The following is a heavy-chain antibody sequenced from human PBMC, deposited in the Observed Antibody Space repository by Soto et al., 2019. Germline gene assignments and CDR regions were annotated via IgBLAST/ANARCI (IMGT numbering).Heavy chain of an antibody. CDR1: GFTFSSYA. D-gene: IGHD3-22*01. J-gene: IGHJ4*02. V-gene: IGHV3-23*01. CDR3: AKIGYYYDSSGYYPHSGFDY. Sequence: GSLRLSCAASGFTFSSYAMSWVRQAPGKGLEWVSAISGSGGSTYYADSVKGRFTISRDNSKNTLYLQMNSLRAEDTAVYYCAKIGYYYDSSGYYPHSGFDYWGQGTLVTVSS. CDR2: ISGSGGST.